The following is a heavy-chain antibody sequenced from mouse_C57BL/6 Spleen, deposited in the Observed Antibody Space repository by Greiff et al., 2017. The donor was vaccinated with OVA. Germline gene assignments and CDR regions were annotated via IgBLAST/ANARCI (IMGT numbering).Heavy chain of an antibody. J-gene: IGHJ2*01. D-gene: IGHD2-3*01. Sequence: QVQLQQPGAELVMPGASVKLSCKASGYTFTSYWMHWVKQRPGQGLEWIGEIDPSDSYTNYNQKFKGKSTLTVDKSSSTAYMQLSSLTSEDSAVYYCAREEGWLKGFDYWGQGTTLTVSS. CDR2: IDPSDSYT. CDR3: AREEGWLKGFDY. CDR1: GYTFTSYW. V-gene: IGHV1-69*01.